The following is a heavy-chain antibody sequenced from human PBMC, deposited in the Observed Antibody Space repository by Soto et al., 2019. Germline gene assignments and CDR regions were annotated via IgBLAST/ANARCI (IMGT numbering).Heavy chain of an antibody. CDR1: GGSFSGYY. Sequence: QVQLQQWGAGLLKPSETLSLTCAVYGGSFSGYYWSWIRQPPGKGLEWIGEINHSGSTNYNPALKCRDTISVDTSKNQFSPKLSSVTAADTAVYYCARGRRSSGWSDAFDIWGQGTMVTVSS. CDR2: INHSGST. CDR3: ARGRRSSGWSDAFDI. J-gene: IGHJ3*02. V-gene: IGHV4-34*01. D-gene: IGHD6-19*01.